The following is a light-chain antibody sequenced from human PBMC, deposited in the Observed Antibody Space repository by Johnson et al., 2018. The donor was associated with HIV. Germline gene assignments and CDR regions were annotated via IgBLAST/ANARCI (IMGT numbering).Light chain of an antibody. CDR2: DNS. V-gene: IGLV1-51*01. Sequence: QSVLTQPPSVSAAPGQKVTISCSGSSSNIGNNYVSWYQQLPGTAPKLLIYDNSNRPSGIPDRFSGPKSGTSATLALTGLQTGAEADYYCGTCESTPSAGGVFGTGTKLTVL. J-gene: IGLJ1*01. CDR1: SSNIGNNY. CDR3: GTCESTPSAGGV.